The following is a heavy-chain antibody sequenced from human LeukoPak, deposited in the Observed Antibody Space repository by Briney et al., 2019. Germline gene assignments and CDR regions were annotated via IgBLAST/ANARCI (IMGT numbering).Heavy chain of an antibody. V-gene: IGHV3-23*01. CDR3: AKGAGTDRT. CDR2: ISAGGVST. CDR1: GFTFSSYA. Sequence: AGGSLRLSCATSGFTFSSYAMSWVRQAPGKGLEWVSAISAGGVSTYYADFVKGRFTISRDNSKNTLYLQMNSLRAEDTAVYYCAKGAGTDRTWGQGTLVTVSS. J-gene: IGHJ5*02.